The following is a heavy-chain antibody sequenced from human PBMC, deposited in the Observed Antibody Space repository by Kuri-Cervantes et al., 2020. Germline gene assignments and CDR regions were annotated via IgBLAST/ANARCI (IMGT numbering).Heavy chain of an antibody. CDR3: ASQGCGGGCLEYFDY. V-gene: IGHV1-18*01. CDR2: ISAYNGDT. J-gene: IGHJ4*02. CDR1: GYTFTSYG. Sequence: ASVKVSCKASGYTFTSYGISWVRQAPGEGLEWMGWISAYNGDTNYAQKLQGRVTMTTDISTSTAYMELRSLRSDDTAVYYCASQGCGGGCLEYFDYWGQGTQVTVSS. D-gene: IGHD2-21*02.